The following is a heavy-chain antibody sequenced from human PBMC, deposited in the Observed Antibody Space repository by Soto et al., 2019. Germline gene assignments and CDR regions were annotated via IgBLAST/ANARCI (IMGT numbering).Heavy chain of an antibody. J-gene: IGHJ6*02. D-gene: IGHD2-8*01. V-gene: IGHV1-2*04. CDR3: VRGHSTDCSNGVCSFFYNHEMDV. CDR2: INPKSGGT. Sequence: ASVKVSCKASGYSFTDYHIHWVRQAPGQGLEWLGRINPKSGGTSTAQKFQGWVTMTRDRSISTVYMELTRLRSDDTAVYFCVRGHSTDCSNGVCSFFYNHEMDVWGQGTTVTVSS. CDR1: GYSFTDYH.